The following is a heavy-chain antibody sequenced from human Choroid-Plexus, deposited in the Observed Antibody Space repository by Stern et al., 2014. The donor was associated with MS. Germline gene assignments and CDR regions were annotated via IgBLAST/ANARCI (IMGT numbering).Heavy chain of an antibody. D-gene: IGHD2/OR15-2a*01. J-gene: IGHJ5*02. V-gene: IGHV3-30*18. CDR2: VSHEGSYK. CDR3: AKDRQYLTYFFAH. CDR1: GFTFGSCA. Sequence: VQLVQSGGGVVQPGRPLRLSCVASGFTFGSCAMHWVRQAPGKGLEWVAGVSHEGSYKYYADSVKGRFTLSRYNSTNTLYMQIGSLSPEDTAFYYCAKDRQYLTYFFAHWGQGSLVTVSS.